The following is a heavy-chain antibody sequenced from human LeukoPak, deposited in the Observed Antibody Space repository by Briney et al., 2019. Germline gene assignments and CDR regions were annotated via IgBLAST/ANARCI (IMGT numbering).Heavy chain of an antibody. D-gene: IGHD3-10*01. Sequence: GGSLRLSCAASGFTVSSNYMSWVRQAPGKGLEWVSVIYSGGSTYYADSVKGRFTISRDNSENTLHLQMNSLRAEDTAVYYCARDKWFGDRCYFDYWGQGTLVTVSS. CDR1: GFTVSSNY. CDR2: IYSGGST. CDR3: ARDKWFGDRCYFDY. J-gene: IGHJ4*02. V-gene: IGHV3-53*01.